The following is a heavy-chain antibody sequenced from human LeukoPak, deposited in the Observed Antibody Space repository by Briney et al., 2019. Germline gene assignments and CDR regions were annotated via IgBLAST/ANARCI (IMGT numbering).Heavy chain of an antibody. J-gene: IGHJ4*02. CDR2: ISGSGGST. Sequence: GGSLRLSCAASGFTLSSYAMSWVRQAPGKGLEWVSAISGSGGSTYYADSVKGRFTISRDNSKNTLYLQMNSLRAEDTAVYYCAKSPHGYYGSGSPKYYFDYWGQGTLVTVSS. CDR1: GFTLSSYA. D-gene: IGHD3-10*01. CDR3: AKSPHGYYGSGSPKYYFDY. V-gene: IGHV3-23*01.